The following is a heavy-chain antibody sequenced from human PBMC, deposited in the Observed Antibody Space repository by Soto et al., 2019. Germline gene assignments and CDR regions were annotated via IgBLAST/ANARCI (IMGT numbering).Heavy chain of an antibody. D-gene: IGHD6-13*01. CDR3: ARPAAAGENWFDP. CDR2: INAGNGNT. J-gene: IGHJ5*02. V-gene: IGHV1-3*01. Sequence: QVQLVQSGAEVKKPGASVKVSCKASGYTFTSYAMHWVRQDPGQRLEWMGWINAGNGNTKYSQKFQGRVTITRDTSASTAYMELSSLRSEDTAVYYCARPAAAGENWFDPWGQGTLVTVSS. CDR1: GYTFTSYA.